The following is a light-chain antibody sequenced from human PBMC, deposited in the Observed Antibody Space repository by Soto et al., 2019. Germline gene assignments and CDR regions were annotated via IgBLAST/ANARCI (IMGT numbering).Light chain of an antibody. CDR1: QDINNC. CDR3: QQYDNLPLT. Sequence: DIQMTQIPSSLSASVGDRVTITCQASQDINNCLNWYHQKPGKAPNLLIYDASNLESGVPSRFNGSGSGTHFTLTISSLQPEDTPTYYCQQYDNLPLTFGPGTKVEIK. CDR2: DAS. V-gene: IGKV1-33*01. J-gene: IGKJ3*01.